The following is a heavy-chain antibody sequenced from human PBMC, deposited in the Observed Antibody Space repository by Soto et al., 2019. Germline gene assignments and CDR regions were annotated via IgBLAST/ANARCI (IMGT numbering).Heavy chain of an antibody. CDR1: GGSISSGGYY. CDR2: IYYSGST. Sequence: SETLSLTCTVSGGSISSGGYYWSWIRQHPGKGLEWIGYIYYSGSTYYNPSLKSRVTISVDTSKNQFSLKLSSVTAADTAVYYCARQEYYYDSSGYSAFDIWGQGTMVT. CDR3: ARQEYYYDSSGYSAFDI. J-gene: IGHJ3*02. D-gene: IGHD3-22*01. V-gene: IGHV4-31*03.